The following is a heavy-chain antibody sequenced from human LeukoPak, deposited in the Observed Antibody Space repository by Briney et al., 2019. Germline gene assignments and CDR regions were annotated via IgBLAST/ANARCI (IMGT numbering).Heavy chain of an antibody. V-gene: IGHV3-7*01. CDR1: GFTFSSYW. J-gene: IGHJ3*02. Sequence: PGGSLRLSCAASGFTFSSYWMSWVRQAPGKGLEWVANIKQDGSEKYYVDSVKGRFTISRDNAKNSLYLQMNSLRAEDTAVYYCAREQWLVQGAFDIWGQGTMVTVSS. CDR3: AREQWLVQGAFDI. CDR2: IKQDGSEK. D-gene: IGHD6-19*01.